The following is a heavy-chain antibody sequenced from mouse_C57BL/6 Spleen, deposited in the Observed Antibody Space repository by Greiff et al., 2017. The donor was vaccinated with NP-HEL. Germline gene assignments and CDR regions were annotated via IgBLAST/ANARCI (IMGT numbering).Heavy chain of an antibody. V-gene: IGHV1-82*01. J-gene: IGHJ1*03. Sequence: VKLQESGPELVKPGASVKISCKASGYAFSSSWMNWVKQRPGKGLEWIGRIYPGDGDTNYNGKFKGKATLTADKSSSTAYMQLSSLTSEDSAVYFCATDYDGYWYFDVWGTGTTVTVSS. CDR3: ATDYDGYWYFDV. CDR1: GYAFSSSW. D-gene: IGHD2-4*01. CDR2: IYPGDGDT.